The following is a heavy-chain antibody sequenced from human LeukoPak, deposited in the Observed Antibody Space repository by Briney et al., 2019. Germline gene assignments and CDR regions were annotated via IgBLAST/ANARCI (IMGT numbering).Heavy chain of an antibody. V-gene: IGHV1-8*01. Sequence: ASVKVSCKASGYTFTSYDINWVRQAPGQGLEWMGWISVYNDNTDYAQKFQGRVTITRNTSISTAYMELSSLRSEDTAVYYCARVPWELSYYYYMDVWGKGTTVTVSS. CDR3: ARVPWELSYYYYMDV. J-gene: IGHJ6*03. D-gene: IGHD1-26*01. CDR1: GYTFTSYD. CDR2: ISVYNDNT.